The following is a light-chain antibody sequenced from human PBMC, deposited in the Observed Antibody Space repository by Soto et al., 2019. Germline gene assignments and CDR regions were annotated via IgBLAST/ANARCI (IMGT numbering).Light chain of an antibody. CDR3: QQYGSSPRT. V-gene: IGKV3-20*01. J-gene: IGKJ1*01. Sequence: EIVLTPSPATLSVSPVERATLSCRASQSVSSNLAWYQQKPGQAPRLLIYGASTRATGIPARFSGSGSGTDFALTISRLEPEDFAVYYCQQYGSSPRTFGQGTKVDIK. CDR1: QSVSSN. CDR2: GAS.